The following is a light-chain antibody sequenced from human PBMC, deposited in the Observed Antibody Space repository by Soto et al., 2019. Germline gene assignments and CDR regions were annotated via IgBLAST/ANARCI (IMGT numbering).Light chain of an antibody. Sequence: SYELTQPSSVSLAPGQTATVTCEGDNIGSKSVHWYQQKPGQAPVLVVYDNSDRPSGIPERISGSKSGNTATLTISWVEAGDEADYYCQVGDSRGVFGGGTKVTVL. CDR1: NIGSKS. CDR2: DNS. CDR3: QVGDSRGV. J-gene: IGLJ3*02. V-gene: IGLV3-21*02.